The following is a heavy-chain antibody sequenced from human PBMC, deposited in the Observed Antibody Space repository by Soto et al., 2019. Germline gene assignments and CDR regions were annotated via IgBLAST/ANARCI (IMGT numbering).Heavy chain of an antibody. V-gene: IGHV4-39*01. Sequence: SETLSLTCTVSGGSISSSSYYWGWIRQPPVKGLEWIGSIYYSGSTYYNPSLKSRVTISVDTSKNQFSLKLSSVTAADTAVYYCARAGLRLDYYYYGMDVWGQGTTVTVSS. CDR1: GGSISSSSYY. CDR2: IYYSGST. D-gene: IGHD3-16*01. J-gene: IGHJ6*02. CDR3: ARAGLRLDYYYYGMDV.